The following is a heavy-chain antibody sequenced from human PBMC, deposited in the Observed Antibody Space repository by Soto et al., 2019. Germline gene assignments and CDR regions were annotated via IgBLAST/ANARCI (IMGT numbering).Heavy chain of an antibody. J-gene: IGHJ4*02. V-gene: IGHV3-21*01. Sequence: PGGSLRLSCAASGFTFSSYSMNWVRQAPGKGLEWVSSISSSISYIYYADSVKGRFTISRDNAKNSLYLQMNSLRAEDTAVYYCAREYSGPFDYWGQGTLVTVSS. CDR2: ISSSISYI. D-gene: IGHD1-26*01. CDR1: GFTFSSYS. CDR3: AREYSGPFDY.